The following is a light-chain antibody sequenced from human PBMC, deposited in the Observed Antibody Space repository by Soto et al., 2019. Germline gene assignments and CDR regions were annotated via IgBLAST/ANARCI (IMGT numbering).Light chain of an antibody. J-gene: IGKJ5*01. CDR1: QSVTTN. CDR2: GAS. V-gene: IGKV3-15*01. Sequence: EIMMTQSPATVSVSPGGRATLSCRATQSVTTNLAWYQQKPGQAPRLLIYGASSRATGIPVRFSGSWSGTEFTLTISSLQSEDFAVYYCQQYNNWITFGQGTRLEIK. CDR3: QQYNNWIT.